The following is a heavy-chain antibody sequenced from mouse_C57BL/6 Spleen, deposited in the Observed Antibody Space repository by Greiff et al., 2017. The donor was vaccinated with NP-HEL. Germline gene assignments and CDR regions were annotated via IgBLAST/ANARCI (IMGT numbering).Heavy chain of an antibody. D-gene: IGHD1-1*01. Sequence: QVQLQQSGAELMKPGASVKLSCKATGYTFTGYWIEWVKQRPGHGLEWIGEILPGSGSTNYNEKFKGKATFNADTSSNTAYMQLSSLTTEDSAIYYCARVPITTVVAGNAMDYWGQGTSVTVSS. CDR3: ARVPITTVVAGNAMDY. CDR2: ILPGSGST. J-gene: IGHJ4*01. V-gene: IGHV1-9*01. CDR1: GYTFTGYW.